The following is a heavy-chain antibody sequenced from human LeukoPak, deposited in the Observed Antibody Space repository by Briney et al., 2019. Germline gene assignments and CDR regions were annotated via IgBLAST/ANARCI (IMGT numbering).Heavy chain of an antibody. V-gene: IGHV4-59*12. Sequence: SETLSLTCTVSGGSISNYYWSWIRQPPGKGLEWIGYIYYSGTTNYNPSLKSRVTISVDTSKNQFSLKLSSVTAADTAVYYCARGPGYSYGYPYYYGMDVWGQGTTVTVSS. CDR1: GGSISNYY. CDR3: ARGPGYSYGYPYYYGMDV. D-gene: IGHD5-18*01. CDR2: IYYSGTT. J-gene: IGHJ6*02.